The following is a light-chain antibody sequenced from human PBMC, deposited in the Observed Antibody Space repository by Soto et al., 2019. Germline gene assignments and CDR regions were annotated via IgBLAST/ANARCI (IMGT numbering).Light chain of an antibody. Sequence: EIVLTQSPGTLSLSPGERATLSCRASQSVCSYLAWYQQKPGQAPRLLIYGASSRATGIPDRFSGSGSGTDFTLTISRLEPEDFAVYYCQQYGRPSRTFGQGTKVEIK. CDR3: QQYGRPSRT. J-gene: IGKJ1*01. CDR2: GAS. CDR1: QSVCSY. V-gene: IGKV3-20*01.